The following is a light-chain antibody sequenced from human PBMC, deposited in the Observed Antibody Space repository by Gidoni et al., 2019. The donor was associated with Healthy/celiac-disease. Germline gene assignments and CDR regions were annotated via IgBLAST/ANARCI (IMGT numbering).Light chain of an antibody. CDR3: NSRDSSGNHYV. CDR2: GKN. V-gene: IGLV3-19*01. J-gene: IGLJ1*01. CDR1: SIRSHY. Sequence: SSELTQDPAVSVALGQTVRITCQGNSIRSHYDSWYQQKPGQAPLLVIYGKNNRPSGIPDRFSGSSSGNTASLTITGAQAEDEADYYCNSRDSSGNHYVFGTGTKVTVL.